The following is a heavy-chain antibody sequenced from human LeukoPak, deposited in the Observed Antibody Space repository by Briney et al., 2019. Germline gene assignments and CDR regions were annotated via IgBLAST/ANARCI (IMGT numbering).Heavy chain of an antibody. D-gene: IGHD3-10*01. CDR3: AKDMGYGSGSYYNVIDGYYYYYGMDV. CDR1: GFTFDDYA. Sequence: GGSLRLSCAASGFTFDDYAMHWVRQAPGKGLEWVSGISWNSGSIGYVDSVKGRFTISRDNAKNSLYLQMNSLRAEDTALYYCAKDMGYGSGSYYNVIDGYYYYYGMDVWGQGTTVTVSS. V-gene: IGHV3-9*01. CDR2: ISWNSGSI. J-gene: IGHJ6*02.